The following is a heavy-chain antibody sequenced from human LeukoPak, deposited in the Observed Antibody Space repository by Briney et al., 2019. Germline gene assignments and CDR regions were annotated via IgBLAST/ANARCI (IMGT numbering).Heavy chain of an antibody. D-gene: IGHD4-17*01. V-gene: IGHV1-18*04. Sequence: ASVKVSCKASGYTFTSYGISWVRQAPGQGLEWMGSISAYNDNTNYAQKLQGRVTMTTDTFTNTAYMELRSLRSDDTAVYYCARDDLHGDLDFDYWGQGTLVTVSS. J-gene: IGHJ4*02. CDR2: ISAYNDNT. CDR1: GYTFTSYG. CDR3: ARDDLHGDLDFDY.